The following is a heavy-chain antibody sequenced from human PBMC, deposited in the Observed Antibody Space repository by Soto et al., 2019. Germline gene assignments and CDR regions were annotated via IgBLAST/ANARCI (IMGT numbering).Heavy chain of an antibody. J-gene: IGHJ4*02. D-gene: IGHD2-2*01. CDR2: IYYSGST. CDR1: GGSISSGGYY. CDR3: ARETLNCSSTSASCFDY. Sequence: PSETLSLTCTVSGGSISSGGYYWSWIRQYPGKGLEWIGYIYYSGSTYYKQSLKSRVTISVDTSKNQFSLKLSSVTAADTSVYYCARETLNCSSTSASCFDYWGQGTLVTVSS. V-gene: IGHV4-31*03.